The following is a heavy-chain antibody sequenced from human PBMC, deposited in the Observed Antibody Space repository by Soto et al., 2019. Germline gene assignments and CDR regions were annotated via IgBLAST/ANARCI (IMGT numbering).Heavy chain of an antibody. D-gene: IGHD3-3*01. CDR1: VYPISSGYY. J-gene: IGHJ4*02. Sequence: SETLSLTCAFSVYPISSGYYWGWIRQSPGKGLEWIGSLYHSGSTYYNPSLKSRVTISVDSSKNQFSLRLTSVTAADTAVYYCARNSYYDFWSGYQRGFELWGQGTVVNVSS. CDR3: ARNSYYDFWSGYQRGFEL. V-gene: IGHV4-38-2*01. CDR2: LYHSGST.